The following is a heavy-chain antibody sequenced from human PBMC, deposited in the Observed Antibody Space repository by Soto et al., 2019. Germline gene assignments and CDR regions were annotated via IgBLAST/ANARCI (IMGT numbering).Heavy chain of an antibody. V-gene: IGHV1-69*01. D-gene: IGHD4-17*01. CDR3: ARVGLRDYGDYNLDGFNWFDP. CDR1: GGTFSSYA. J-gene: IGHJ5*02. Sequence: QVQLVQSGAEVKKPGSSVKVSCKASGGTFSSYAISWVRQAPGQGLEWMGGIIPIFGTANYAQKFQGRGTITEDDTTSPAYMELSSLRSEDTAVYYCARVGLRDYGDYNLDGFNWFDPWGQGTLVTVSS. CDR2: IIPIFGTA.